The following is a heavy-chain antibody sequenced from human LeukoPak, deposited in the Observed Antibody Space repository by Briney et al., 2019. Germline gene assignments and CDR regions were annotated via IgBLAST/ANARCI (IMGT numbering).Heavy chain of an antibody. D-gene: IGHD2-2*02. Sequence: ASVEVSCKASGYTFTSNGISWVRQAPGQGLEWMGWISAYNGNTNYAQKLQGRVTMTTDTSTSTAYMELRSLRSDDTAVYYCARQLYAADAFDIWGQGTMVTVSS. V-gene: IGHV1-18*01. CDR3: ARQLYAADAFDI. J-gene: IGHJ3*02. CDR1: GYTFTSNG. CDR2: ISAYNGNT.